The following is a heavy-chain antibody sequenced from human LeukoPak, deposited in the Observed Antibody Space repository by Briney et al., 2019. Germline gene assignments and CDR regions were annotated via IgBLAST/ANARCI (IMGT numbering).Heavy chain of an antibody. Sequence: ASVKVSCKASGYTFTSYDINWVRQATGQGPEWMGWMNPNSGNTGYAQKFQGRVSMTWNTSISTAYTELSSLKSEDTAVYYCAKIGAAARRTPNPRWFDPWGQGTLVTVSS. CDR2: MNPNSGNT. CDR1: GYTFTSYD. D-gene: IGHD6-6*01. CDR3: AKIGAAARRTPNPRWFDP. V-gene: IGHV1-8*01. J-gene: IGHJ5*02.